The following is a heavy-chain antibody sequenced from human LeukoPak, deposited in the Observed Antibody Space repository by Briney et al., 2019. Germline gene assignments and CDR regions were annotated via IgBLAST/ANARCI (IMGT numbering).Heavy chain of an antibody. Sequence: PSETLSLTCAVSGGSISSGGYSWSWIRQPPGKGLEWIGYIYHSGSTYYNPPLKSRVTISVDRSKNQFSLKLSSVTAADTAVYYCARGTHYGGRPHFDYWGQGTLVTASS. D-gene: IGHD4-17*01. J-gene: IGHJ4*02. CDR1: GGSISSGGYS. CDR2: IYHSGST. V-gene: IGHV4-30-2*01. CDR3: ARGTHYGGRPHFDY.